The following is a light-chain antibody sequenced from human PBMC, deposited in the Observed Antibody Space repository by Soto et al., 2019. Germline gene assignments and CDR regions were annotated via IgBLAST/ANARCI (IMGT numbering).Light chain of an antibody. CDR3: QSYDNTLGVCYV. J-gene: IGLJ1*01. V-gene: IGLV1-40*01. CDR1: SSNLGAGYD. Sequence: VLTQPPSVSGAPGQRVTISCTGSSSNLGAGYDVHWYQLLPGTAPKLLIYGNRNRPSGVPDRFSGSKSGTSASLAITGLQAEDEADYYCQSYDNTLGVCYVFGTGTKVTVL. CDR2: GNR.